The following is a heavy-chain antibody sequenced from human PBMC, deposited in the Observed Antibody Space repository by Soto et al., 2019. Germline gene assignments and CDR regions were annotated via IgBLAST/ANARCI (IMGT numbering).Heavy chain of an antibody. CDR1: GFTFSNAW. CDR3: TTASHPYYYGSGSYVF. CDR2: IKSKTDGGTT. V-gene: IGHV3-15*07. Sequence: GGSLRLSCASSGFTFSNAWMNWVRQAPGKGLEWVGRIKSKTDGGTTDYAAPVKGRFTISRDDSKNTLYPQMNSLKTEDTAVYYCTTASHPYYYGSGSYVFWGQGTLVNVPS. D-gene: IGHD3-10*01. J-gene: IGHJ4*02.